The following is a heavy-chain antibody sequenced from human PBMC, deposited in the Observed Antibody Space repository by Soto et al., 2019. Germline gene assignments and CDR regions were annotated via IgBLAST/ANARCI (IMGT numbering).Heavy chain of an antibody. Sequence: QVQLVQSGAEVKKPGSSVKVSCKASGGTFSSYAISWVRQAPGQGLEWMGGIIPIFGTANYAQKFQGKVTITPATSTTNAYMELGSLTSEDTAVYYWAREGDYGDRNRGYNWFAPWGQGTMVTVSS. CDR2: IIPIFGTA. D-gene: IGHD4-17*01. V-gene: IGHV1-69*14. J-gene: IGHJ5*02. CDR1: GGTFSSYA. CDR3: AREGDYGDRNRGYNWFAP.